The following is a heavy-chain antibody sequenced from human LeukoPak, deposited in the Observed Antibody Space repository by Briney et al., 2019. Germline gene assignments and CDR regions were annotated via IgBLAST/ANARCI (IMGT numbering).Heavy chain of an antibody. CDR1: GFTFSSYS. D-gene: IGHD6-6*01. CDR2: INSDGSST. CDR3: ARGLKDSSSPDAFDI. J-gene: IGHJ3*02. Sequence: GGSLRLSCAASGFTFSSYSMNWVRQAPGKGLVWVSRINSDGSSTSYADSVKGRFTISRDNAKNTLYLQMNSLRAEDTAVYYCARGLKDSSSPDAFDIWGQGTMVTVSS. V-gene: IGHV3-74*01.